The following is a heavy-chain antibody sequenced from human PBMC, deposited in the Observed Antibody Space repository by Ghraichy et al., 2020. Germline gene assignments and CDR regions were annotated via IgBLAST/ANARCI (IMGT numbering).Heavy chain of an antibody. Sequence: SETLSLTCAVYGGSFSAYYWSWIRQPPGKGLEWIGEINLSGSTNYNPSLKSRVTISVDTSKNQFSLKLSSVTAADTAVYYCARLDIVVVVAARGNWFDPWGQGTLVTVSS. V-gene: IGHV4-34*01. CDR3: ARLDIVVVVAARGNWFDP. CDR2: INLSGST. D-gene: IGHD2-15*01. J-gene: IGHJ5*02. CDR1: GGSFSAYY.